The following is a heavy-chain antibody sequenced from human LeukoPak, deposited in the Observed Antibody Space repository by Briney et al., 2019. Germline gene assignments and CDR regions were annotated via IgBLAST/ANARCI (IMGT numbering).Heavy chain of an antibody. CDR2: LSHSGSS. CDR1: GGSVSSYY. V-gene: IGHV4-59*02. Sequence: SETLSLTCTVSGGSVSSYYWSWIRRPPGRGLEWIAYLSHSGSSDSNPSLTSRVTTLVDKSKNQFSLKLTSVTAADTAVYYCARARYANAWYAFDIWGHGTMVTVSS. D-gene: IGHD2-2*01. J-gene: IGHJ3*02. CDR3: ARARYANAWYAFDI.